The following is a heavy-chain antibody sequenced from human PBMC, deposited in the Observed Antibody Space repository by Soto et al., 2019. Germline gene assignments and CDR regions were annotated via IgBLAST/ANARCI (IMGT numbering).Heavy chain of an antibody. J-gene: IGHJ5*02. D-gene: IGHD3-10*01. CDR2: IIPIFGTA. CDR1: GGTFSSYA. V-gene: IGHV1-69*12. CDR3: ARGDLCFGEYATPHINWFAP. Sequence: QVQLVQSGAEVKKPGSSVKVSCKASGGTFSSYAISWVRQAPGQGLEWMGGIIPIFGTANYAQKFQGRVRIPANESTSKAYRGLRSLRSEDTAVYYCARGDLCFGEYATPHINWFAPWGQGTLVTGSS.